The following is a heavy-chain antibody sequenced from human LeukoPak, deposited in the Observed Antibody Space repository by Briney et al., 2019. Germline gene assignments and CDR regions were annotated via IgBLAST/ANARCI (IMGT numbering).Heavy chain of an antibody. V-gene: IGHV3-23*01. CDR1: GFTFGSYA. CDR3: AKDFYPLGNYVIYFDY. Sequence: GGSLRLSYAASGFTFGSYAISWVRQAPGKGLEWVSTISGSAISTYYADSVKGRFTISRDNSKNTLYLQMNSLRPEDTAVYYCAKDFYPLGNYVIYFDYWGQGTLVTVSS. CDR2: ISGSAIST. J-gene: IGHJ4*02. D-gene: IGHD1-7*01.